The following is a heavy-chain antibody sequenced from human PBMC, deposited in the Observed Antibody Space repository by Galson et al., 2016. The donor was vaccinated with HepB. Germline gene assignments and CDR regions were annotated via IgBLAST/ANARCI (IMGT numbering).Heavy chain of an antibody. CDR1: GYVFTNYG. J-gene: IGHJ4*02. CDR3: AREDSSGYFYQRYFDS. Sequence: SVKVSCKASGYVFTNYGISWVRQAPGQGLEWMGWISAYNGNTNYAQKFQDRVTMTTDTSTTVYMELRSLTSDDTAVYYCAREDSSGYFYQRYFDSWGQGTLVTVSS. CDR2: ISAYNGNT. D-gene: IGHD3-22*01. V-gene: IGHV1-18*01.